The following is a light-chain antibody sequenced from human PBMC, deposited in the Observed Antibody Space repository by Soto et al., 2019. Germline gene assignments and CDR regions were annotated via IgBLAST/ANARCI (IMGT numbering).Light chain of an antibody. CDR2: NVS. Sequence: QSVLTQPASVSGSPGQSITISCTGTSSDVGGYNYVSWYQQHPGKAPKLMIYNVSNRPSGVSNRFSGSKSGNTASLTISGLQAEDEGHYYCSSFTSPDTVLFGGGTKVTVL. J-gene: IGLJ2*01. V-gene: IGLV2-14*01. CDR1: SSDVGGYNY. CDR3: SSFTSPDTVL.